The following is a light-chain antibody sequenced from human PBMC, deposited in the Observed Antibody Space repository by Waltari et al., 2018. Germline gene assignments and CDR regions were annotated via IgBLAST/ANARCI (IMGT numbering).Light chain of an antibody. CDR3: QQYYNTPLT. CDR1: QTVLHSSNNKNY. V-gene: IGKV4-1*01. J-gene: IGKJ4*01. CDR2: WAS. Sequence: DIVMTQSPDSLAVSLGERATINCKSTQTVLHSSNNKNYLAWYQQKPGQPPKLLIYWASTRESGVPDRLSGSGSGTDFTLTISSLQAEDVAVYYCQQYYNTPLTFGGGTKVESK.